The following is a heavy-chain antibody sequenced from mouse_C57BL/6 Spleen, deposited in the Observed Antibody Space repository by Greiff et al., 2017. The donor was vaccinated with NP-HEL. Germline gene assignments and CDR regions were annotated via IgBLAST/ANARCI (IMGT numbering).Heavy chain of an antibody. CDR3: ARKGTGTKAMDY. V-gene: IGHV5-6*01. Sequence: EVQGVESGGDLVKPGGSLKLSCAASGFTFSSYGMSWVRQTPDKRLEWVATISSGGSYTYYPDSVKGRFTISRDNAKNTLYLQMSSLKSEDTAMYYCARKGTGTKAMDYWGQGTSVTVSS. J-gene: IGHJ4*01. CDR2: ISSGGSYT. D-gene: IGHD4-1*01. CDR1: GFTFSSYG.